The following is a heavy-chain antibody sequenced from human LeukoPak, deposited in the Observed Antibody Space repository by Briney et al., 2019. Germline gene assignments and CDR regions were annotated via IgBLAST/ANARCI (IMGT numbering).Heavy chain of an antibody. CDR3: ARDITVAGMDY. D-gene: IGHD6-19*01. CDR2: IYSGGST. J-gene: IGHJ4*02. CDR1: GFTVSSNY. V-gene: IGHV3-66*01. Sequence: GGSLRLSCAASGFTVSSNYMSWVRQAPGKGLEWVSVIYSGGSTYYADSVKGGFTISRDNSKNTLYLQMNSLRAEDTAVYYCARDITVAGMDYWGQGTLVTVSS.